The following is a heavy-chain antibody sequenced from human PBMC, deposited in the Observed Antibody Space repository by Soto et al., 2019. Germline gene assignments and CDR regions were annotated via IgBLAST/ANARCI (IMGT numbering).Heavy chain of an antibody. CDR1: GFTFKDYY. V-gene: IGHV3-11*01. J-gene: IGHJ6*02. CDR3: AREMATSGCFQNYYYLCMDV. Sequence: PGESLRLSCAASGFTFKDYYMSWIRQAPGRGLEWIAYISSRDRDMYADSVQGRFIISRDNANSSLVLEMHSLKADDTAVYYCAREMATSGCFQNYYYLCMDVWGQGTTVTVSS. CDR2: ISSRDRDM. D-gene: IGHD6-19*01.